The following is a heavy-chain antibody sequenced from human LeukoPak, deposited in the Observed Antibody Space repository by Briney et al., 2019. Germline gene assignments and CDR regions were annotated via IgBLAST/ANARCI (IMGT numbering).Heavy chain of an antibody. J-gene: IGHJ4*02. CDR2: INHSGST. CDR1: GGSFSGYY. Sequence: SETLSLTCAVYGGSFSGYYWSWIRQPPGKGLEWIGEINHSGSTNYNPSLKSRVTISVDTSKNQFSLKLSSVTAADTAVYYCARWVGIYYDSSGYYFDYWGQGTLVTVSS. D-gene: IGHD3-22*01. V-gene: IGHV4-34*01. CDR3: ARWVGIYYDSSGYYFDY.